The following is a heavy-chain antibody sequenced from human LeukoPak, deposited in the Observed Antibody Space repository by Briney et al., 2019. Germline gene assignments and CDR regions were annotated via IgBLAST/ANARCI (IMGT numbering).Heavy chain of an antibody. J-gene: IGHJ4*02. CDR1: GFTFSSYW. CDR3: ARILPISGRDS. V-gene: IGHV3-74*01. Sequence: GGSLRLSCAASGFTFSSYWMHWVRQAPGKGLVWVSRISSDGSSTSYADSVKGRFTISRDNAKNTVYLQMNSLRGEDTAVYYCARILPISGRDSWGQGTLVTVSS. CDR2: ISSDGSST. D-gene: IGHD2-15*01.